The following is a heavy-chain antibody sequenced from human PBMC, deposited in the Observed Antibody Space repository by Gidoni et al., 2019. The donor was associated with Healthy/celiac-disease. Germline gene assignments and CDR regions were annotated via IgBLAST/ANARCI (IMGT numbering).Heavy chain of an antibody. CDR2: ISSSGSTI. CDR3: ARDSTDYGSGGYYDY. Sequence: EVQLVESGGGLVQPGGSLRLSCAAPGFTFSSDEMNWVRQAPGKGLEWVSYISSSGSTIYYADSVKGRCTISRDNAKNSLYLQMNSLRAEDTAVYYCARDSTDYGSGGYYDYWGQGTLVTVSS. V-gene: IGHV3-48*03. D-gene: IGHD3-10*01. CDR1: GFTFSSDE. J-gene: IGHJ4*02.